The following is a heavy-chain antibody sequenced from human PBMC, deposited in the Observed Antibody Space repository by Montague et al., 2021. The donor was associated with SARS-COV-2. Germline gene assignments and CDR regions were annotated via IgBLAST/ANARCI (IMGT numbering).Heavy chain of an antibody. CDR3: ARVGRQQLVRLSGMDV. J-gene: IGHJ6*02. CDR1: GGSISSSSYY. V-gene: IGHV4-39*07. CDR2: IYYSGST. D-gene: IGHD6-13*01. Sequence: SETLSFTCTVSGGSISSSSYYWGWIRQPPGKGLEWIGSIYYSGSTYYNPSLKSRVTISVDTSKNQFSLKLSSVTAAVTAVYYCARVGRQQLVRLSGMDVWGQGTTVTVSS.